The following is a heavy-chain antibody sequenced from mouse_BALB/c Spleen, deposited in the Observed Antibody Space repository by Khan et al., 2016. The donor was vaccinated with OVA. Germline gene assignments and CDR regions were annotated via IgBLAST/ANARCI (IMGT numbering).Heavy chain of an antibody. V-gene: IGHV2-6-1*01. CDR1: ESSLTNFG. Sequence: QVQLKQSGPGLVAPSQSRSIKCPIPESSLTNFGLHGVRNPPGKGRGCRVVIWRVGSPPYNSDLKSRLTISKDNSKSQVFLKMNSLQTDDTAMYFCARQPYYHYNIMDYWGQGTSVTVSS. D-gene: IGHD2-10*01. CDR3: ARQPYYHYNIMDY. CDR2: IWRVGSP. J-gene: IGHJ4*01.